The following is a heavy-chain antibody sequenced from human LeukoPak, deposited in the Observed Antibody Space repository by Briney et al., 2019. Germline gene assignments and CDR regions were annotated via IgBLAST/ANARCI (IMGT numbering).Heavy chain of an antibody. CDR1: GYTFNNHY. V-gene: IGHV1-46*02. Sequence: ASVKVSCKASGYTFNNHYMYWVRQAPGQGLEWMGVINPSGGSTSYAQKFQGRVTVTRDTSTRTVYMEVNSLRSEDTAVYYCARQGTYSSAIGMGYWGQGTLVTVSS. D-gene: IGHD6-19*01. J-gene: IGHJ4*02. CDR2: INPSGGST. CDR3: ARQGTYSSAIGMGY.